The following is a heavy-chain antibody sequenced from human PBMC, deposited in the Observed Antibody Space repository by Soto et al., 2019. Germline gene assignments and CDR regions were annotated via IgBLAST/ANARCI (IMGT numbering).Heavy chain of an antibody. D-gene: IGHD4-17*01. CDR3: ASAGDYGDYRIFDD. CDR1: GGSISSGDYY. CDR2: MYYSGST. Sequence: QVQLQESGPGLVKPSQTLSLTCTVSGGSISSGDYYWTWIRQPPGKGLEWIGFMYYSGSTYYNPSLRSRVTISVDRSKNQFSLKLSSMTAADTAVYYCASAGDYGDYRIFDDWGQGTLVTVSS. J-gene: IGHJ4*02. V-gene: IGHV4-30-4*01.